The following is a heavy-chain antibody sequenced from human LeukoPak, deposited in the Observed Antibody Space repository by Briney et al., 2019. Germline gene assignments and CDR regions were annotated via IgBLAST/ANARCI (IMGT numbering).Heavy chain of an antibody. Sequence: PGGSLRLSCAASGFTFNIYAMHWVRQAPGKGLEWVAVTSFDGRNKYYADSVRGRFTISRDNSKNTLYLQMNNLRAEDTAVYYCARDPDSGYSYCTPSGYGMDVWGKGTTVTVSS. D-gene: IGHD5-18*01. CDR2: TSFDGRNK. J-gene: IGHJ6*04. CDR1: GFTFNIYA. CDR3: ARDPDSGYSYCTPSGYGMDV. V-gene: IGHV3-30*04.